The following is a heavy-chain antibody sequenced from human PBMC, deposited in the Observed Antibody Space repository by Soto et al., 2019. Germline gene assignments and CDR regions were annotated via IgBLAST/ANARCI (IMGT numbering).Heavy chain of an antibody. Sequence: ASVKVSCKAPGYTFTGYYMHWVRQAPGQGLEWMGWINPNSGGTNYAQKFQGRVTMTRDTSISTAYMELSRLRSDDTAVYYCARGGYCSSTSCYTLYYYYGMDVWGQGTTVTVSS. J-gene: IGHJ6*02. D-gene: IGHD2-2*02. CDR3: ARGGYCSSTSCYTLYYYYGMDV. V-gene: IGHV1-2*02. CDR1: GYTFTGYY. CDR2: INPNSGGT.